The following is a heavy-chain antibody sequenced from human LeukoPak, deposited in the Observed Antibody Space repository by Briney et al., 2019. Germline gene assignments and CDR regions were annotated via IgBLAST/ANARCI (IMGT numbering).Heavy chain of an antibody. V-gene: IGHV3-30*04. J-gene: IGHJ2*01. D-gene: IGHD2-2*01. CDR2: ISYDGSNK. CDR1: GFTFSSYA. CDR3: ARDLRVVVPRSNSYFDL. Sequence: PGGSLRLSCAASGFTFSSYAMHWVRQAPGKGLEGVAVISYDGSNKYYADSVKGRFTISRDNSKNTLYLQMNSLRAEDTAVYYCARDLRVVVPRSNSYFDLWGRGTLVTVSS.